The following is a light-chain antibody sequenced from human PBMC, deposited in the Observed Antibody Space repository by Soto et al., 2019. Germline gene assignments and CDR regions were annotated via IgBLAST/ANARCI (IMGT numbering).Light chain of an antibody. V-gene: IGLV2-14*01. CDR2: EVN. Sequence: QSALTQPASVSASPGQSITISCTGTSSDVGGYKFVSWYQHHPGKAPKLMIYEVNNRPSGVSNRFSGSKSGNTASLTISGLQPKDEADYYCLSYTSANTRVFGGGTKLTVL. CDR3: LSYTSANTRV. CDR1: SSDVGGYKF. J-gene: IGLJ3*02.